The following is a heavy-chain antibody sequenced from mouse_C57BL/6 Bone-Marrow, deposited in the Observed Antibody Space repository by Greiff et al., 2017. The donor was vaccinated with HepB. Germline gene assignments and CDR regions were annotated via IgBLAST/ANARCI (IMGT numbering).Heavy chain of an antibody. V-gene: IGHV5-2*01. D-gene: IGHD2-4*01. Sequence: EVKLVESGGGLVQPGESLKLSCESNEYEFPSHDMSWVRKTPEKRLELVAAINSDGGSTYYPDTMERRFIISRDNTKKTLYLQMSSLRSEDTALYYCARHVYYDYGPHWYFDVWGTGTTVTVSS. CDR2: INSDGGST. J-gene: IGHJ1*03. CDR1: EYEFPSHD. CDR3: ARHVYYDYGPHWYFDV.